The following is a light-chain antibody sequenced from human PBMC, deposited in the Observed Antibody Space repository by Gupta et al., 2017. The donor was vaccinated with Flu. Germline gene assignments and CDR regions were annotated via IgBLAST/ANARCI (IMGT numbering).Light chain of an antibody. CDR3: QQSYSAPSRT. J-gene: IGKJ2*01. Sequence: SSLSASVGDRVTITCRASQRISTYLNWYQQKPGKAPKLLISAAASLQSGVPSRFRGSGSGTEFTLTITSLQPEDFATYYCQQSYSAPSRTFGQGTKVVIK. V-gene: IGKV1-39*01. CDR1: QRISTY. CDR2: AAA.